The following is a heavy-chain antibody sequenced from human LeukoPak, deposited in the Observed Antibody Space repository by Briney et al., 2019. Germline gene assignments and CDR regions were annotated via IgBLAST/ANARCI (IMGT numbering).Heavy chain of an antibody. CDR2: ISIGGGT. CDR3: AKRAGREFDY. V-gene: IGHV3-23*01. CDR1: GFTLTTYA. Sequence: GGSLRLSCTASGFTLTTYAMSWVRQAPGKGLEWVSAISIGGGTYYADSVKGRFAISRDNSKNTLYPQMNSLRADDTAVYYCAKRAGREFDYWGQGTLVTVSS. D-gene: IGHD1-14*01. J-gene: IGHJ4*02.